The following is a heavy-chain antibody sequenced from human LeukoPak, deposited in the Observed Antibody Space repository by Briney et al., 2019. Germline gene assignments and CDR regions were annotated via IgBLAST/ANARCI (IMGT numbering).Heavy chain of an antibody. V-gene: IGHV3-11*06. CDR2: ISSSSSYT. D-gene: IGHD3-10*01. CDR1: GFTFSDYY. J-gene: IGHJ5*02. CDR3: ARDARTMVRGMALVRNWFDP. Sequence: PGGSLRLSCAASGFTFSDYYMSWIRQAPGKGLEWVSHISSSSSYTNYADSVKGRFTISRDNAKNSLYLQMNSLRAEDTAVYYCARDARTMVRGMALVRNWFDPWGQGTLVTVSS.